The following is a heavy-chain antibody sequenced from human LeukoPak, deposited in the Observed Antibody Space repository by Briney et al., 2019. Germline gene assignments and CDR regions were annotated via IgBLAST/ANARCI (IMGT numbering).Heavy chain of an antibody. J-gene: IGHJ4*02. CDR1: GGSISSYY. CDR2: IYYSGST. CDR3: ARSNSGGSGTFFDY. V-gene: IGHV4-59*08. D-gene: IGHD3-10*01. Sequence: SETLSLTCTVSGGSISSYYWSWIRQPPGKGLEWIGYIYYSGSTNYNPSLKSRVTISVDTSKNQFSLKLSSVTAADTAVYYCARSNSGGSGTFFDYWGQGTLVTVSS.